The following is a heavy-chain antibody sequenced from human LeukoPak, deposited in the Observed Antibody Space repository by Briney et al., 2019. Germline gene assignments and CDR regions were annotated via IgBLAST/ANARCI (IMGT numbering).Heavy chain of an antibody. CDR3: ARASAGRDAFDI. CDR2: IYTSGST. CDR1: GGSISSATYY. J-gene: IGHJ3*02. V-gene: IGHV4-61*02. D-gene: IGHD1-26*01. Sequence: SETLSLTCTVSGGSISSATYYWNWIRQPAGKGLEWIGRIYTSGSTNYNPSLKSRVTISVDTSKNQFSLKLSSVTAADTAVYYCARASAGRDAFDIWGQGTMVTVSS.